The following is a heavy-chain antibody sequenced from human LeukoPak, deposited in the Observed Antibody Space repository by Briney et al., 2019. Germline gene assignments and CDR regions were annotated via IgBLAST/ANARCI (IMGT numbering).Heavy chain of an antibody. CDR3: AREASYGDYSPFDY. CDR1: GFTFSSYG. J-gene: IGHJ4*02. V-gene: IGHV3-33*01. CDR2: IWYDGSNK. Sequence: PGGSLRHSCAASGFTFSSYGMHWVRQAPGKGLEWVAVIWYDGSNKYYADSVKGRFTISRDNSKNTLYLQMNSLRAEDTAVYYCAREASYGDYSPFDYWGQGTLVTVSS. D-gene: IGHD4-17*01.